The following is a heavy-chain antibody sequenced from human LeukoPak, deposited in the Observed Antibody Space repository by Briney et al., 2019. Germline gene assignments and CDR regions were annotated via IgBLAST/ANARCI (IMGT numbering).Heavy chain of an antibody. CDR3: ARRILGGSGWTFDY. Sequence: SQTQSLSCTVTSGSISSSDYYWAWIRHPPGNGLQWIWSVYYSGSTYYYPSLKRPVPTSIDTSKNPFSLSLHSVTAADTAVYYCARRILGGSGWTFDYWGQGTLVTVSS. V-gene: IGHV4-39*02. J-gene: IGHJ4*02. CDR2: VYYSGST. CDR1: SGSISSSDYY. D-gene: IGHD6-19*01.